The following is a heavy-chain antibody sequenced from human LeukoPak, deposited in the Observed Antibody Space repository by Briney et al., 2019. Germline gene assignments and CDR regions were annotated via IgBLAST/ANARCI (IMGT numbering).Heavy chain of an antibody. CDR1: GGSISGSSYY. CDR2: IYYSGST. CDR3: ARVGATNRIRN. V-gene: IGHV4-39*02. D-gene: IGHD1-26*01. Sequence: SETLSLTCTVSGGSISGSSYYWGWIRQPPGKGLEWIGSIYYSGSTYYNPSLKSRVTISVDTSKNQFSLKLNSVTATDTAVYYCARVGATNRIRNWGQGTLVTVSS. J-gene: IGHJ4*02.